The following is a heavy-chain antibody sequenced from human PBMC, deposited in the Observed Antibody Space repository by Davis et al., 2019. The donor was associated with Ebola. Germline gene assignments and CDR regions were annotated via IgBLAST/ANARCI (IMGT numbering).Heavy chain of an antibody. J-gene: IGHJ5*02. Sequence: AASVKVPCQTSGYTFNRYGITWVRQAPGQGLEWMGWISAYNGNTNYAQKFQGSVTMTKDTSTSTAYMELRSLRSDDTAVYYCARDRKYYYGSGSSNWFDPWGQGTLVTVSS. CDR2: ISAYNGNT. CDR1: GYTFNRYG. V-gene: IGHV1-18*01. D-gene: IGHD3-10*01. CDR3: ARDRKYYYGSGSSNWFDP.